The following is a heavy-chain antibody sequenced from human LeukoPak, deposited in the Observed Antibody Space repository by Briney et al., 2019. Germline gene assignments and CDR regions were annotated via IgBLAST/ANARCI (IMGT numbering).Heavy chain of an antibody. CDR3: ARGGDIVSGDY. Sequence: PSETLSLTCTVSGGSISSGGYYWSWIRQHPGKGLEWIGYIYYSGSTYYNPSLKSRVTISVDTSKSQFSLKLSSVTAADTAVYYCARGGDIVSGDYWGQGTLVTVSS. CDR2: IYYSGST. J-gene: IGHJ4*02. V-gene: IGHV4-31*03. CDR1: GGSISSGGYY. D-gene: IGHD5-12*01.